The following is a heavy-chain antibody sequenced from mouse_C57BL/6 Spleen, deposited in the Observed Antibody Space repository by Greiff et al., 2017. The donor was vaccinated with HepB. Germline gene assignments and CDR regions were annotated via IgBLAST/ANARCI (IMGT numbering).Heavy chain of an antibody. V-gene: IGHV5-9-1*02. CDR3: TRAPDGYYYAMDY. CDR1: GFTFSSYA. CDR2: ISSGGDYI. Sequence: EVMLVESGEGLVKPGGSLKLSCAASGFTFSSYAMSWVRQTPEKRLEWVAYISSGGDYIYYADTVKGRFTISRDNARNTLYLQMSSLKSEDTAMYYCTRAPDGYYYAMDYWGQGTSVTVSS. J-gene: IGHJ4*01.